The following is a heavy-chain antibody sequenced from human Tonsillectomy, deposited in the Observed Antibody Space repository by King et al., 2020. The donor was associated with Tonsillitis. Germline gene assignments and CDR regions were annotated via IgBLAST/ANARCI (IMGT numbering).Heavy chain of an antibody. D-gene: IGHD3-10*01. J-gene: IGHJ4*02. Sequence: VQLVESGGGLVQPGGSPRLSCAASGFTFSSYAMSWIRQAPGKGLEWVSAISGSGDRTYYADSVKGRFTISRDNSKNTLYLQMNSLRAEDTAVYYCARVPGMIRGVNFDYWGQGTLVTVSS. CDR2: ISGSGDRT. V-gene: IGHV3-23*04. CDR1: GFTFSSYA. CDR3: ARVPGMIRGVNFDY.